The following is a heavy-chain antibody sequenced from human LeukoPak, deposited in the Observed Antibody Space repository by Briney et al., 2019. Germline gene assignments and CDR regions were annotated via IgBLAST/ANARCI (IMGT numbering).Heavy chain of an antibody. CDR3: ARVEASGYDYGAFDY. D-gene: IGHD5-12*01. J-gene: IGHJ4*02. V-gene: IGHV3-7*01. CDR2: IKQDGSAK. Sequence: GGSLRLSCAASGFTFNRYWMSWVRQPPGKELQWVANIKQDGSAKYYVDSVKGRFTISRDNAKNSLYLQMNSLRAEDTAVYYCARVEASGYDYGAFDYWGQGTLVTVSS. CDR1: GFTFNRYW.